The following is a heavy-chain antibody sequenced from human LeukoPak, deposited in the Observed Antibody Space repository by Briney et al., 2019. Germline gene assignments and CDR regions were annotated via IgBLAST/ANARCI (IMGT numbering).Heavy chain of an antibody. D-gene: IGHD3-10*01. J-gene: IGHJ6*03. Sequence: ASVKVSCKASGYTFTGYYMHWVRQAPGQGLEWMGWMNPNSGNTGYAQKFQGRVTMTRNTSISTAYMELSSLRSEDTAVYYCARHPYYYGSGKYYMDVWGKVTTVTVSS. CDR2: MNPNSGNT. V-gene: IGHV1-8*02. CDR3: ARHPYYYGSGKYYMDV. CDR1: GYTFTGYY.